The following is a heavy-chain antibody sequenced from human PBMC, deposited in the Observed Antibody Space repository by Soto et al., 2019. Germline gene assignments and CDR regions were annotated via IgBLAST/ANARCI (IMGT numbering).Heavy chain of an antibody. J-gene: IGHJ4*02. CDR1: GFTFRVYW. CDR2: IKFDGSGI. D-gene: IGHD5-12*01. V-gene: IGHV3-7*01. CDR3: ARDSGYSSVDSVNHYFAY. Sequence: EVQLVESGGKVVQPGGSLRLSCVASGFTFRVYWMSWVRPAPGEGLEWVARIKFDGSGIQYADSVKGRFSISRDNAGKSVYLQMNSLRADDTAVYYCARDSGYSSVDSVNHYFAYWGQGALVTVTS.